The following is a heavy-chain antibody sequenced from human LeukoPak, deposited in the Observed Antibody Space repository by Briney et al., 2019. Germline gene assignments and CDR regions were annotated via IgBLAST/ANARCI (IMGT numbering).Heavy chain of an antibody. CDR3: AKEVRRYCSGGSCPL. J-gene: IGHJ4*02. CDR1: GFTFSSYG. CDR2: IRYDGSNK. V-gene: IGHV3-30*02. Sequence: GGSLRLSCAASGFTFSSYGMHWVRQTPGKGLEWVAFIRYDGSNKYYADSVKGRFTISGDNSKNTLYLQMNSLRAEDTAVYYCAKEVRRYCSGGSCPLWGQGTLVTVYS. D-gene: IGHD2-15*01.